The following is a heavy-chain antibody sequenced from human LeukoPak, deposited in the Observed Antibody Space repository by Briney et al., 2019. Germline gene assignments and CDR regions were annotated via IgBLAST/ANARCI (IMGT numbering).Heavy chain of an antibody. J-gene: IGHJ4*02. CDR1: GFTFSSYS. V-gene: IGHV3-21*01. Sequence: PGGSLRLSCAASGFTFSSYSMNWVRQAPGKGLEWVSSISSSSSYIYYADSVKGRSTISRDNAKNSPYLQMNSLRAEDTAVYYCAREEYSGSYYFDYWGQGTLVTVSS. CDR2: ISSSSSYI. D-gene: IGHD1-26*01. CDR3: AREEYSGSYYFDY.